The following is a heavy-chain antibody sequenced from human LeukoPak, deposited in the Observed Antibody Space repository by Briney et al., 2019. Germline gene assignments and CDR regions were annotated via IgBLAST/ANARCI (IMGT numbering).Heavy chain of an antibody. CDR1: GGSISSSSYY. CDR2: IYYSGST. Sequence: SSETLSLTXTVSGGSISSSSYYWGWIRQPPGKGLEWIGSIYYSGSTYYNPSLKSRVTISVDTSKNQFSLKLSSVTAADTAVYYCARRLAGTEDYWGQGTLVTVSS. V-gene: IGHV4-39*01. D-gene: IGHD6-13*01. J-gene: IGHJ4*02. CDR3: ARRLAGTEDY.